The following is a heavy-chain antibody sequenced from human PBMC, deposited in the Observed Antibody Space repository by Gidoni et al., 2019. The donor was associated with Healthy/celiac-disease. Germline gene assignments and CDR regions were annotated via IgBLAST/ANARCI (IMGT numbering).Heavy chain of an antibody. CDR2: IRSKAYGGTT. J-gene: IGHJ4*02. V-gene: IGHV3-49*04. CDR3: TRGLRHIRDFDY. Sequence: EVQLVESGGGLVQPGRSLRLYCTASGFTFGDYAMSWVRQAPGKGLEWVGFIRSKAYGGTTEYAASVKGRFTISRDDSKSIAYLQMNSLKTEDTAVYYCTRGLRHIRDFDYWGQGTLVTVSS. CDR1: GFTFGDYA. D-gene: IGHD3-16*01.